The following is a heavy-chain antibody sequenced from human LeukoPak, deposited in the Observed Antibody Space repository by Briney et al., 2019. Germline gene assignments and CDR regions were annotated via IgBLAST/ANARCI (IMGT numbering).Heavy chain of an antibody. CDR3: ARDHHRRLYDSQARDTFDI. D-gene: IGHD3-22*01. J-gene: IGHJ3*02. CDR2: ISSSSSSTM. V-gene: IGHV3-48*01. CDR1: GFTFSSYS. Sequence: GGSLRLSCAASGFTFSSYSMNWVRQAPGKGLEWASYISSSSSSTMYYADSVKGRFSISRDNAKNSLYLQMNSLRAEDTAVYYCARDHHRRLYDSQARDTFDIWGQGTMVIVSS.